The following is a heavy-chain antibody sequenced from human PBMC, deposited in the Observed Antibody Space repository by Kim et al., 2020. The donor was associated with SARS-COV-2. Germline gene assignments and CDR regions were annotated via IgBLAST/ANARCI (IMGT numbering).Heavy chain of an antibody. Sequence: GKGRITISRDNSKNTLYLQMNSLKAEDTAVYYCAKDAERGGYSSEEYFDYWGQGTLVTVSS. D-gene: IGHD5-18*01. CDR3: AKDAERGGYSSEEYFDY. J-gene: IGHJ4*02. V-gene: IGHV3-30*02.